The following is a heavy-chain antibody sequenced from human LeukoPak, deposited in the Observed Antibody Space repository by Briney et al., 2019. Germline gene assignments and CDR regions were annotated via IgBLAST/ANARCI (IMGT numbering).Heavy chain of an antibody. Sequence: SETLSLTCTASGGSISSYYWSWIRQPPGKGLEWIGYIYYSGSTNYNPSLKSRVTISVDTSKNQFSLKLSSVTAADTAVYYCARGVGNWGYYYFDYWGQGTLVTVSS. J-gene: IGHJ4*02. V-gene: IGHV4-59*08. CDR2: IYYSGST. CDR1: GGSISSYY. CDR3: ARGVGNWGYYYFDY. D-gene: IGHD7-27*01.